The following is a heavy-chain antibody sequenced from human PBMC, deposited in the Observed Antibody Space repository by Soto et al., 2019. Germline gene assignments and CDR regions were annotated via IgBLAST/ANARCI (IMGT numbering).Heavy chain of an antibody. D-gene: IGHD3-22*01. CDR1: GYSFNNYG. CDR3: ARDSKWLIINGNWFDS. CDR2: ISGSNGAT. J-gene: IGHJ5*01. Sequence: ASVKVSCKFSGYSFNNYGMTWVRQAPGQGLEWMGWISGSNGATNYAQKFQGRVTLTTDTSTSTAYMELRSLRSDDTAVYYCARDSKWLIINGNWFDSWGQGTLVTAPQ. V-gene: IGHV1-18*04.